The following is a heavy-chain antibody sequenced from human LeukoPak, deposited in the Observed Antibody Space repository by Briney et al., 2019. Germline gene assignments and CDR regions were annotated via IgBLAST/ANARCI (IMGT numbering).Heavy chain of an antibody. CDR1: GYTFSSYG. CDR2: ITAYNGNT. J-gene: IGHJ4*02. D-gene: IGHD2-2*01. V-gene: IGHV1-18*01. CDR3: ARDVRWYCSSTSGEGGYFDY. Sequence: ASVKVSCKSSGYTFSSYGITWVRQAPGQGLEWMGWITAYNGNTNYAQMFQGRVTMTADTSTVTAYMELRCLRSDYTAVYYCARDVRWYCSSTSGEGGYFDYWGQGTLVTVSS.